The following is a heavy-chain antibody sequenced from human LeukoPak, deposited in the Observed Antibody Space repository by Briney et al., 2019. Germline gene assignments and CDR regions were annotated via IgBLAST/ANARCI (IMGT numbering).Heavy chain of an antibody. D-gene: IGHD3-10*01. CDR3: ARVGWFGVGR. Sequence: SETLSLTCAVYGGSFSGYYWSWIRQPPGKGLEWIGEINHSGSTNYNPSLKSRVTISVDTSKNQFSLKLSSVTAADTAVYYCARVGWFGVGRWGQGTLVTVPS. J-gene: IGHJ4*02. CDR2: INHSGST. V-gene: IGHV4-34*01. CDR1: GGSFSGYY.